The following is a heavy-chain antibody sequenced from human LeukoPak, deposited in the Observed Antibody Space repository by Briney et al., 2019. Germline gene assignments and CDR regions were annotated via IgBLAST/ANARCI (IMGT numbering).Heavy chain of an antibody. D-gene: IGHD2/OR15-2a*01. J-gene: IGHJ4*02. CDR3: ARATSTSWFDY. V-gene: IGHV4-59*02. CDR2: SFYSGST. Sequence: SETLSLTCTVSGGSVSSYFWSWIRQPPGKGLEWIGYSFYSGSTNYNPSLKSRVTISVDTSKNQYSLKLTAETAADTAVYYCARATSTSWFDYWGQGTLVTVSS. CDR1: GGSVSSYF.